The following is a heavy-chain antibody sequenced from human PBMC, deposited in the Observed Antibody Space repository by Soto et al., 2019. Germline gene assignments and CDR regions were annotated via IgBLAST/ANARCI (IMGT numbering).Heavy chain of an antibody. J-gene: IGHJ5*02. V-gene: IGHV1-18*01. Sequence: QVQLVQSGAEVKKPGASVKVSCKASGYTFSSYGITWVRQAPGQGLEWMGWISGYNGNTKYSQKLQGRVTMTTDTSTSTAYMELRSLRSDDTAVYYCARVGSSSRSRWFNPWGQGTLVTVSS. CDR2: ISGYNGNT. D-gene: IGHD6-13*01. CDR3: ARVGSSSRSRWFNP. CDR1: GYTFSSYG.